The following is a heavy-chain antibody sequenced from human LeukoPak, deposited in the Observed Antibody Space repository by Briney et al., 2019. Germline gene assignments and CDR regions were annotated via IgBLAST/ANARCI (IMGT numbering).Heavy chain of an antibody. CDR2: IRYDGSNK. J-gene: IGHJ4*02. D-gene: IGHD6-19*01. V-gene: IGHV3-30*02. Sequence: GGSLRLSCAASGFTFSSYGMHWVRQAPGKGLEWVAFIRYDGSNKYYADSVKGRFTISRDNSKNTLYLQMNSLRAEDTAVYYCANAFRRWLVALFLDPNFEYWGQGTLVTVSS. CDR3: ANAFRRWLVALFLDPNFEY. CDR1: GFTFSSYG.